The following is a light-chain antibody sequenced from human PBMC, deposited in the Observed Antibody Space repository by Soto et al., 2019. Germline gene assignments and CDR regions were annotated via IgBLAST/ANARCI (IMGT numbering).Light chain of an antibody. CDR2: DVS. Sequence: QSALTQPASVSGSPGQSITISCTGTSSDVGGYNYVSWYQQHPGKAPKLMIYDVSNRPSGVSNRFSGSKSGNTASLTISGLQAEDEADYYCSSDTSSSTLENVVFGGGTKLTVL. CDR1: SSDVGGYNY. V-gene: IGLV2-14*01. CDR3: SSDTSSSTLENVV. J-gene: IGLJ2*01.